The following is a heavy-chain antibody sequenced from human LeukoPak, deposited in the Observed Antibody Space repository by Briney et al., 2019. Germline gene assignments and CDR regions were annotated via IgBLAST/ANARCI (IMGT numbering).Heavy chain of an antibody. CDR2: IYPGDSDT. J-gene: IGHJ3*02. Sequence: GESLKISCKGSGYIFTNYWIGWVRQMPEKDLEWMGIIYPGDSDTRYSPSFQGQVTISADKSISTAYLQWSSLKASDTAMYYCARSRLRGSLSGFDIWGQGTLVTVSS. CDR3: ARSRLRGSLSGFDI. CDR1: GYIFTNYW. V-gene: IGHV5-51*01. D-gene: IGHD1-26*01.